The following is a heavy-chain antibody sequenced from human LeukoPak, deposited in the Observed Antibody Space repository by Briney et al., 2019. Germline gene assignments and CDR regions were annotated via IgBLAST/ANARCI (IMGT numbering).Heavy chain of an antibody. D-gene: IGHD6-19*01. CDR1: GFTFSTYA. Sequence: PGGSLRLSCAASGFTFSTYAIHRVRQAPGKGLEWVAAIWYDGSNKYYADSVKGRFTISRDNSKNTLYLQMNSLRAEDTAVYYCARDARIAVAGWFDPWGQGTLVTVSS. J-gene: IGHJ5*02. CDR3: ARDARIAVAGWFDP. CDR2: IWYDGSNK. V-gene: IGHV3-30*07.